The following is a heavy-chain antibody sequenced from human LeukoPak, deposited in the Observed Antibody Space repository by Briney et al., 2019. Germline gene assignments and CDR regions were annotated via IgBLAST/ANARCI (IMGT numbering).Heavy chain of an antibody. V-gene: IGHV4-38-2*01. CDR2: IYHSGST. CDR3: ARHPLPPITTMIAPSNAFDI. D-gene: IGHD3-22*01. Sequence: PSETLSLTCAVSGYSISSGYYWGWIRQPPGKGLEWIGSIYHSGSTYYNPSLKSRVTISVDTSKNQFSLKLSSVTAADTAVYYCARHPLPPITTMIAPSNAFDIWGQGTMVTVSS. J-gene: IGHJ3*02. CDR1: GYSISSGYY.